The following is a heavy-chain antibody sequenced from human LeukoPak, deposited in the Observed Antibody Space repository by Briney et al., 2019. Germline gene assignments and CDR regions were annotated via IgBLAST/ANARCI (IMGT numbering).Heavy chain of an antibody. CDR2: IFYSGST. CDR3: ARDLSLDI. V-gene: IGHV4-59*01. D-gene: IGHD3-16*02. Sequence: SETLSLTCTVSGGSISSYYWSWIRQPPGKGLEWFGYIFYSGSTNYNPSLKSRVTISVDTSKNQFSLKLSFVTAADTGVYYCARDLSLDIWGQGTMVTVSS. J-gene: IGHJ3*02. CDR1: GGSISSYY.